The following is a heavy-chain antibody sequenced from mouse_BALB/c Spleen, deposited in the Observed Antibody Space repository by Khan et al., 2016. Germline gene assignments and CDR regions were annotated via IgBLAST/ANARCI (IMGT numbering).Heavy chain of an antibody. CDR3: ARYRDYYGSSRYFDV. Sequence: QIQLVQSGPELKKPGKTVKISCKASGYTFTNYGMNWVKQAPGKGLKWMGWINTYSGEPTYADDFKGRFAFSLETSANTAYLQINNLKNEDTATYICARYRDYYGSSRYFDVWGAGTTVTVSS. CDR2: INTYSGEP. CDR1: GYTFTNYG. V-gene: IGHV9-3-1*01. J-gene: IGHJ1*01. D-gene: IGHD1-1*01.